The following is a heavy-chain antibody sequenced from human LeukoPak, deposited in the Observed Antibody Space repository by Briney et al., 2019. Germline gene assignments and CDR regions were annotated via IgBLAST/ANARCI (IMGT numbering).Heavy chain of an antibody. CDR1: GGSFSGDY. J-gene: IGHJ4*02. V-gene: IGHV4-34*01. CDR3: ARREGYNFDY. Sequence: PSETLSLTRAVNGGSFSGDYWSWIRQPPGKGLEWTGEINHSGSTNYNPSLKSRVTISVDTSKNQFSLKGSSVTAADTAVYYCARREGYNFDYWGQGTLVTVSS. D-gene: IGHD5-24*01. CDR2: INHSGST.